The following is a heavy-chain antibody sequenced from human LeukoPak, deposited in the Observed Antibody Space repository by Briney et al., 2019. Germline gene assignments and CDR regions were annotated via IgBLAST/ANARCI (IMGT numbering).Heavy chain of an antibody. D-gene: IGHD3-22*01. CDR1: GGSFSGYY. V-gene: IGHV4-59*08. J-gene: IGHJ4*02. Sequence: PSETLSLTCAVYGGSFSGYYWSWIRQPPGKGLEWIGYIYYSGSTNYNPSLKSRVTISVDTSKNQFSLKLSSVTAADTAVYYCARRAFSSGYYYFDYWGQGTLVTVSS. CDR2: IYYSGST. CDR3: ARRAFSSGYYYFDY.